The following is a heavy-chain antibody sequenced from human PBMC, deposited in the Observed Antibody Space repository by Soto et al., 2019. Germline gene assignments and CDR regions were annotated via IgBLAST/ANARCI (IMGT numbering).Heavy chain of an antibody. Sequence: GGSLRLSCAASGYTFSSYAMSWVRQAPGKGLEWVSAISGSGGSTYYADSVKGRFTISRDNSKNTLYLQMNSLRAEDTAVYYCAKDMTTVSYYYYHGMDVWGQGTTVTVSS. J-gene: IGHJ6*02. CDR3: AKDMTTVSYYYYHGMDV. CDR2: ISGSGGST. D-gene: IGHD4-4*01. CDR1: GYTFSSYA. V-gene: IGHV3-23*01.